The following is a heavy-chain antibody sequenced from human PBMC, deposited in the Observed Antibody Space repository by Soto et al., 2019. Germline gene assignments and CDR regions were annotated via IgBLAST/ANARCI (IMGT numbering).Heavy chain of an antibody. CDR1: GFTFSSYD. CDR2: IGTAGDT. D-gene: IGHD3-10*01. Sequence: GGSLRLSCAASGFTFSSYDMHWVRQATGKGLEWVSAIGTAGDTYYPGSVKGRFTISRENAKSSLYLQMNSLRAGDTAVYYCARATPRPGSWTCMDVWGQGTTGTVSS. J-gene: IGHJ6*02. V-gene: IGHV3-13*01. CDR3: ARATPRPGSWTCMDV.